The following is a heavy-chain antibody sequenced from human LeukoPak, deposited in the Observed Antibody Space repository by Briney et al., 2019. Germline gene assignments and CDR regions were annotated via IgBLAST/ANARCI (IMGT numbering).Heavy chain of an antibody. J-gene: IGHJ5*02. CDR1: GGSFSGYY. Sequence: SETLSLTCAVYGGSFSGYYWSWIRQPPGKGLEWIGEINHSGSTNYNPSLKSRVTISVDTSKNQFSLKLSSVTAADTAVYYCVPMVRGVINNWSDPWGQGTLVPVPS. D-gene: IGHD3-10*01. CDR2: INHSGST. V-gene: IGHV4-34*01. CDR3: VPMVRGVINNWSDP.